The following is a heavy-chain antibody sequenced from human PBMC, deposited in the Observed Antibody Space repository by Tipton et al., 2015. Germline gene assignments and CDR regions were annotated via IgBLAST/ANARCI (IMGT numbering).Heavy chain of an antibody. V-gene: IGHV4-59*01. D-gene: IGHD4-17*01. Sequence: TLSLTCTVSGGSINNYYWSWIRQPPGKGLEWIGYIYYSGSTNYNPSLKSRVTTSVGTSKNQFSLRLSSVTAADTAVYYCARHTVTTEFDLSDIWGQWARVSVSS. J-gene: IGHJ3*02. CDR1: GGSINNYY. CDR3: ARHTVTTEFDLSDI. CDR2: IYYSGST.